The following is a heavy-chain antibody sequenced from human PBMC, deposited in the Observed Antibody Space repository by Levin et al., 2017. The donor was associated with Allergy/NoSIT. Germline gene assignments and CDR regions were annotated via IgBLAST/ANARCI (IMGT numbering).Heavy chain of an antibody. J-gene: IGHJ4*02. D-gene: IGHD1-26*01. CDR1: GFTFDDYA. Sequence: SLKISCAASGFTFDDYAMHWVRQAPGKGLEWVSGISWNSGSIGYADSVKGRFTISRDNAKNSLYLQMNSLRAEDTALYYCAKAVGATISGMFDYWGQGTLVTVSS. CDR2: ISWNSGSI. CDR3: AKAVGATISGMFDY. V-gene: IGHV3-9*01.